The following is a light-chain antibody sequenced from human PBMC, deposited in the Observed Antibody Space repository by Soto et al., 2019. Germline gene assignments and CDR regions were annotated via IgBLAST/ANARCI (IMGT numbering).Light chain of an antibody. J-gene: IGLJ2*01. Sequence: QSVLTQPPSASGTPGQRVTISCSGSSYNLGSNTVNWYQQLPGTAPKLLIYSNNQRPSWVPDRSSGSKSGTSASLAISGLQSEDEAEYNCAAWDDSLNVVVFGGGTKLTVL. V-gene: IGLV1-44*01. CDR1: SYNLGSNT. CDR2: SNN. CDR3: AAWDDSLNVVV.